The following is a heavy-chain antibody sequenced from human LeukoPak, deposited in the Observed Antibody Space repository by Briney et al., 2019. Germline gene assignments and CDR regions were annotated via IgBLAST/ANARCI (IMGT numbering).Heavy chain of an antibody. V-gene: IGHV3-43*01. CDR2: INWDGGST. CDR1: GFNFQDYT. D-gene: IGHD6-13*01. Sequence: GGSLRLSCEASGFNFQDYTMHWVRQPPGKGLEWVALINWDGGSTYYGDSVKGRFTISRDTSKNALYLQMHSLRSEDTALYYCTKDLGKVIAAAGTSGLDTWGRGTLVTVSS. J-gene: IGHJ2*01. CDR3: TKDLGKVIAAAGTSGLDT.